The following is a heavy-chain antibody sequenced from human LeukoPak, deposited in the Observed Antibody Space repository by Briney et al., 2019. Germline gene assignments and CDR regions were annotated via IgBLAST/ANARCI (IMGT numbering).Heavy chain of an antibody. CDR2: ISSNGGST. V-gene: IGHV3-64D*06. D-gene: IGHD5-12*01. Sequence: GGSLRLSCSASGFTFSSYAMHWVRQAPGKGLEYVSSISSNGGSTYHADSVKGRFTISRDNSKNTLFLQMSSVRAEDTAVYYRASPYSGYDYNFDYWGQGTLVTVSS. CDR3: ASPYSGYDYNFDY. CDR1: GFTFSSYA. J-gene: IGHJ4*02.